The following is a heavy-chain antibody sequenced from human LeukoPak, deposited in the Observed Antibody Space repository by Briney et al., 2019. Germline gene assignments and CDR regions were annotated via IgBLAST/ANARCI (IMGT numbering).Heavy chain of an antibody. CDR2: ISGSGGST. V-gene: IGHV3-23*01. CDR3: AKGKSAIFGVVIMPNWYFDL. CDR1: GFTFSSYA. D-gene: IGHD3-3*01. J-gene: IGHJ2*01. Sequence: GGSLRLSCAASGFTFSSYAMSWVRQAPGKGLEWDSAISGSGGSTYYADSVKGRFTISRDNSKNTLYLQMNSLRAEDTAVYYCAKGKSAIFGVVIMPNWYFDLWGRGTLVTVSS.